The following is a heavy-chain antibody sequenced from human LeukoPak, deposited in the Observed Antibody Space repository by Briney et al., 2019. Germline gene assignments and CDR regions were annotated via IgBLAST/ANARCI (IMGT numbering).Heavy chain of an antibody. CDR3: AKWRWRQSEYED. CDR2: IKHDGSGK. J-gene: IGHJ4*02. CDR1: GFSFSDHW. Sequence: TGGSLRLSCEASGFSFSDHWMGWVRQAPGEGLECVANIKHDGSGKEYVDSVKGRFTISRDNAKNSVYLEMSSLRAEDTAVYYCAKWRWRQSEYEDWGQGTLVTVSS. V-gene: IGHV3-7*01. D-gene: IGHD5-24*01.